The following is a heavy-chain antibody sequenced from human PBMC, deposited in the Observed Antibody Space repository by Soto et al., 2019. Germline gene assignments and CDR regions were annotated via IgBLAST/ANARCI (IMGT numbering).Heavy chain of an antibody. CDR1: GFTFSSYA. CDR3: AKDLSRYCSSTSCLAAATLFDY. J-gene: IGHJ4*02. CDR2: ISGSGGST. Sequence: HPGGSLRLSCAASGFTFSSYAMSWVRQAPGKGLEWVSAISGSGGSTYYADSVKGRFTISRDNSKNTLYLQMNSLRAEDTAVYYCAKDLSRYCSSTSCLAAATLFDYWGQGTLVTVSS. V-gene: IGHV3-23*01. D-gene: IGHD2-2*01.